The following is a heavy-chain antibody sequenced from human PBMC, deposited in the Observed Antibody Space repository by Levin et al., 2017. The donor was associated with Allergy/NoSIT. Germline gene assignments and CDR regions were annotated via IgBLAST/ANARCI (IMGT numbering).Heavy chain of an antibody. Sequence: GESLKISCTASGFTFGDYAMSWFRRAPGKGLEWVGFIRSKAYGGTTDYGASVKGRITISRDDSKSIAYLQMNSLKTEDTAVYYCSRTRDGWFDYWGQGTLVTVSS. CDR1: GFTFGDYA. CDR3: SRTRDGWFDY. D-gene: IGHD5-24*01. J-gene: IGHJ4*02. V-gene: IGHV3-49*03. CDR2: IRSKAYGGTT.